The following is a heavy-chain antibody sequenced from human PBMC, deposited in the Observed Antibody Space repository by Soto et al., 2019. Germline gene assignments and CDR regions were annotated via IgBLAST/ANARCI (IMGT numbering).Heavy chain of an antibody. J-gene: IGHJ6*03. V-gene: IGHV4-34*01. CDR1: GGSFSGYY. CDR2: INHSGST. CDR3: ARGNLTWGYYYYMDV. D-gene: IGHD7-27*01. Sequence: PSETLSLTCAVYGGSFSGYYWSWIRQPPGKGLEWIGEINHSGSTNYNPSLKSRVTISVDTSKNQFSLKLSSVTAADTAVYYCARGNLTWGYYYYMDVWGRGTTVTVAS.